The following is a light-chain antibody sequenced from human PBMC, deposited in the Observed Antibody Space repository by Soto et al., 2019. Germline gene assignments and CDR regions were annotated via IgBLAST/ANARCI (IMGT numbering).Light chain of an antibody. V-gene: IGKV3D-20*02. CDR1: QSVSSSY. Sequence: SVFTRSPGTLSLSSGERATLSCRTSQSVSSSYLAWYQQKPGQAPRLLIYDTSSRATGIPARFSGSGSGTDLTLTISSLEPEDFAVYYCLHRNNCAWTVGQGTKVDIK. J-gene: IGKJ1*01. CDR2: DTS. CDR3: LHRNNCAWT.